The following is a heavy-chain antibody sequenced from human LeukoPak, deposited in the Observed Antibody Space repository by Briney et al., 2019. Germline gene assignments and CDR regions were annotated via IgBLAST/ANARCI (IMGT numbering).Heavy chain of an antibody. CDR3: AKDLSSDFWSGYEKFDY. CDR1: GFTFNSFG. D-gene: IGHD3-3*01. Sequence: GGSLRLSCAASGFTFNSFGMHWVRQAPGKGLEWVAFIRYDGIYKYYADSVKGRFTISRDNSKNTLYLQMNSLRAEDTAVYYCAKDLSSDFWSGYEKFDYWGQGTRVTVSS. V-gene: IGHV3-30*02. J-gene: IGHJ4*02. CDR2: IRYDGIYK.